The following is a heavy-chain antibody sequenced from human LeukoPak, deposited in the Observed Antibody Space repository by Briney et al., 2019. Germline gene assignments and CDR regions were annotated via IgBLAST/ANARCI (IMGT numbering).Heavy chain of an antibody. CDR2: ISYDGSNK. D-gene: IGHD2-15*01. J-gene: IGHJ5*02. CDR3: ARELVAGPGSWFDP. CDR1: GFTFSSYG. V-gene: IGHV3-30*03. Sequence: GGSLRLSCAASGFTFSSYGMHWVRQAPGKGLEWVAVISYDGSNKYYADSVKGRFTISRDNSKNTLYLQMNSLRAEDTAVYYCARELVAGPGSWFDPWGQGTLVTVSS.